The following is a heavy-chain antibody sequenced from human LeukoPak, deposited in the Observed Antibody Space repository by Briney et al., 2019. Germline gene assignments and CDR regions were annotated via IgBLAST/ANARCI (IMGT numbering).Heavy chain of an antibody. CDR2: ISSSGSTI. J-gene: IGHJ4*02. V-gene: IGHV3-48*03. D-gene: IGHD5-12*01. CDR3: ARGDIVATIGRLDY. Sequence: PGGSLRLSCAASGFTFSSYEMNWVRQAPGKGLEWVSYISSSGSTIYYADSVKGRFTISRDNAKNSLYLQMNSLRAEDTAVYYCARGDIVATIGRLDYWGQGTLVTVSS. CDR1: GFTFSSYE.